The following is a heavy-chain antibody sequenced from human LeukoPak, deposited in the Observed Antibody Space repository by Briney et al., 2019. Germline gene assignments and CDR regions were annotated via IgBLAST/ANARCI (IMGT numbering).Heavy chain of an antibody. CDR1: GYTLTELS. V-gene: IGHV1-24*01. CDR2: FDPEDGET. J-gene: IGHJ4*02. D-gene: IGHD2-15*01. CDR3: ATGGDSPYYFDY. Sequence: ASVKVSCKVSGYTLTELSMHWVRQAPGKGLEWMGGFDPEDGETIYAQKFQGRVTMTEDTSTDTAYMELSSLRSEDTTVYYCATGGDSPYYFDYWGQGTLVTVSS.